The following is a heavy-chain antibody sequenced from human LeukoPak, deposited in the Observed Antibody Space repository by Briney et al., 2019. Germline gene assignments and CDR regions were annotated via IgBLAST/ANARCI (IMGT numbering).Heavy chain of an antibody. V-gene: IGHV4-30-4*08. CDR2: IYYSGST. J-gene: IGHJ4*02. CDR3: ARGDSSSPSFDY. CDR1: GGSISSGDYY. D-gene: IGHD6-6*01. Sequence: PSQTLSLTCTVSGGSISSGDYYWRWIRQPPGKGLEWIGYIYYSGSTYYNPSLKSRVTISVDTSKNQFSLKLSSVTAADTAVYYCARGDSSSPSFDYWGQGTLVTVSS.